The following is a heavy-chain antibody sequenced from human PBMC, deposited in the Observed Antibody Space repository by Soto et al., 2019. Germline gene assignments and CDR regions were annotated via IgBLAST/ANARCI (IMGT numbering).Heavy chain of an antibody. CDR2: ISGAGARI. CDR1: GFSLSKYG. CDR3: AKGHTNENGHYSYYGMDV. J-gene: IGHJ6*02. D-gene: IGHD2-8*01. Sequence: AGSLRLSCVVSGFSLSKYGMGWVRQAPGKGLEWVASISGAGARIYNEDSVKGRFTISRDNSKNSVYLQVKSLRADDTAVYYCAKGHTNENGHYSYYGMDVWGQGTTVTVS. V-gene: IGHV3-23*01.